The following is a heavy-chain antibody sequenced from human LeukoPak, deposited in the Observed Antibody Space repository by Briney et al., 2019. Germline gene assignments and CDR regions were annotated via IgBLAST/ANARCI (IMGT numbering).Heavy chain of an antibody. CDR2: INHSGST. D-gene: IGHD5-18*01. V-gene: IGHV4-34*01. CDR1: GGSFSGYY. J-gene: IGHJ4*02. Sequence: SETLSLTCAVYGGSFSGYYWSWIRQPPGKGLEWIGEINHSGSTNYNPSLKSRVTTSVDTSKNQFSLKLSSVTAADTAVYYCARGLGGYSYGKPSDYFDYWGQGTLVTVSP. CDR3: ARGLGGYSYGKPSDYFDY.